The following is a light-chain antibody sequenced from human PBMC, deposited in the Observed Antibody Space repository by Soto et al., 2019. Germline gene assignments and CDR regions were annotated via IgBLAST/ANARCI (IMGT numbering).Light chain of an antibody. CDR2: DAS. CDR1: QSINSD. J-gene: IGKJ1*01. Sequence: EIVLTQSPATLTLSPGERAPLSCRASQSINSDLAWYQQRPGQAPRLLIYDASNRAPGIPARFVGSGSGADFTLSISSLEPEDFAVYHCQQRNMWPRTFGQGTKVDIK. V-gene: IGKV3-11*01. CDR3: QQRNMWPRT.